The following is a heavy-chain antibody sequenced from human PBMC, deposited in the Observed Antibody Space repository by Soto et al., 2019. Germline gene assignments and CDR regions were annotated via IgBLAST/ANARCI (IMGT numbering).Heavy chain of an antibody. CDR1: GYTLTELS. D-gene: IGHD3-22*01. CDR3: ATGDSSGYYYLPFDY. J-gene: IGHJ4*02. CDR2: FDPEDGET. V-gene: IGHV1-24*01. Sequence: GASVKVSCKVSGYTLTELSMHWVRQAPGKGLEWMGGFDPEDGETIYAQKFQGRVTMTEDTSTDTAYMELSSLRSEDTAVYYCATGDSSGYYYLPFDYWGQGTPVTVSS.